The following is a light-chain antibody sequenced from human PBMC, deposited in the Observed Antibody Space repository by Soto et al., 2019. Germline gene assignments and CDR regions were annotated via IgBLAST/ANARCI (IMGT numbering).Light chain of an antibody. V-gene: IGLV2-14*01. J-gene: IGLJ2*01. CDR2: DVS. CDR1: SSDVGGYNY. Sequence: QSALTQPASVSGSPGQWITISCTGTSSDVGGYNYVSWYQQHPGKAPKLRIYDVSNRPSGVSNRFSGSKSGNTASLTISGLQAEDEADYYCSSYTSSSTLVVFGGGTKLTVL. CDR3: SSYTSSSTLVV.